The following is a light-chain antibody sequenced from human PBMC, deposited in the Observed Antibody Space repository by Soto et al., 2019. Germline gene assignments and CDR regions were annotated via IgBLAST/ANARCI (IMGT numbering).Light chain of an antibody. J-gene: IGKJ4*01. CDR3: QKYNNAPLT. CDR2: AAS. V-gene: IGKV1-27*01. Sequence: DIQMTQSPSSLSASVGGRVTITCRASQAISSYIAWYQQKPRDLPTILLYAASTFQSGVPSRFIGSGSGTDFTLTIGSLQPEDVATYYCQKYNNAPLTFGGGTKVDIK. CDR1: QAISSY.